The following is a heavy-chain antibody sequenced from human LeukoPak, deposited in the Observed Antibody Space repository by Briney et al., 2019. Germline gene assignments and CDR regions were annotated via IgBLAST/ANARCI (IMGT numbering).Heavy chain of an antibody. V-gene: IGHV3-48*03. D-gene: IGHD3-10*01. CDR3: AKDIGSYYDY. Sequence: GGSVRLSCAASGFTFSSYEMNWVRQAPGKGLEWVSYISSSGSTIYYADSVKGRFTISRDNSKNTLYLEMNSLRAEDTAVYYCAKDIGSYYDYWGQGILVTVSS. CDR2: ISSSGSTI. CDR1: GFTFSSYE. J-gene: IGHJ4*02.